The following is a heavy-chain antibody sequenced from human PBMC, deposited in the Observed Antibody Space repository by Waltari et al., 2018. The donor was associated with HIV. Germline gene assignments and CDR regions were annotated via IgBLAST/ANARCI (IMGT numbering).Heavy chain of an antibody. V-gene: IGHV1-69*01. CDR1: GGTFNNYA. D-gene: IGHD3-9*01. CDR2: IIPIFNTR. Sequence: QVQLVQSGAEVKKPGSSVKVSCKASGGTFNNYALIWVRQAPGQGLEWLGGIIPIFNTRNYAQKFQGRVTITADESTSTAYMELSSLRSEDTAVYYCARGVYYDILTGPIMGYFDYWGQGTLVTVSS. CDR3: ARGVYYDILTGPIMGYFDY. J-gene: IGHJ4*02.